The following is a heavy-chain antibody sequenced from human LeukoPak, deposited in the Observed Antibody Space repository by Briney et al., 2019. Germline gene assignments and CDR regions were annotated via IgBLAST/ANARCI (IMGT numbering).Heavy chain of an antibody. V-gene: IGHV3-33*05. Sequence: MTWIRQAPGKGLEWVAVISYDGSNKYYTDSVKGRFTISRDNSKNTLYLQMNSLRAEDTAVYYCARDQNHYGDLGFDCWGQGTLVTVSA. CDR2: ISYDGSNK. CDR3: ARDQNHYGDLGFDC. D-gene: IGHD4-17*01. J-gene: IGHJ4*02.